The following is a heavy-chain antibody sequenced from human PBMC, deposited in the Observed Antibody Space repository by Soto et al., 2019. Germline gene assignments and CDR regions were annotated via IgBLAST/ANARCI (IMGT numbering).Heavy chain of an antibody. Sequence: SETLSLTCTVSGGSISSGGYYWTWIRQPPGKGLEWIGYVYYTGSTNYNPSLKSRVTVSLDTSKNQFSLQLTSVTAADTAVYYCARDTVRDPLLDAFDIWGQGTVVTVSS. D-gene: IGHD4-17*01. CDR1: GGSISSGGYY. J-gene: IGHJ3*02. V-gene: IGHV4-61*08. CDR3: ARDTVRDPLLDAFDI. CDR2: VYYTGST.